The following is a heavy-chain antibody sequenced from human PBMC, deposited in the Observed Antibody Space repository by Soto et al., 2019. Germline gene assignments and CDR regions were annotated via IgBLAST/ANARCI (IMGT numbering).Heavy chain of an antibody. V-gene: IGHV5-51*01. CDR1: GYRFTTYW. CDR2: IYPDDSDT. D-gene: IGHD6-19*01. Sequence: GESLKISCKGSGYRFTTYWIGWVRQMPGKGLEWMGIIYPDDSDTRYSPSFQGQVTISADKSISTAYLQWSSLKASDTAMYFCAIKPRYDSGGYFFDYWGQGTLVTVSS. J-gene: IGHJ4*02. CDR3: AIKPRYDSGGYFFDY.